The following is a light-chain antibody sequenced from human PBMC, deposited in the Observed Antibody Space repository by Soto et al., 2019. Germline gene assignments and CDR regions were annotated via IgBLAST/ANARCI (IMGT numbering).Light chain of an antibody. CDR1: ESDVGTNT. CDR2: INN. Sequence: QSVLPQPPSASGTPGQRVVISCSGSESDVGTNTVNWYQQVPGAAPKLLIYINNQRPAGVPDRFSGSKSSTSASLAINGLRSKEEADYYCAAWDNTLPGYVYGSGTKVT. CDR3: AAWDNTLPGYV. J-gene: IGLJ1*01. V-gene: IGLV1-44*01.